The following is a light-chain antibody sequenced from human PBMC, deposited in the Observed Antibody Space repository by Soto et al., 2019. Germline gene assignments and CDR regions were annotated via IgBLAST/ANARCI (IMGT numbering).Light chain of an antibody. CDR1: QSVLFRSNNKNY. J-gene: IGKJ5*01. CDR3: QQSYSTPPIT. V-gene: IGKV4-1*01. Sequence: DIVVTQSPDSLAVSLGERATINCRSSQSVLFRSNNKNYLAWYQQKPGKAPKLLIYKASTLKSGVPSRFSGSGSGTDFTLTISSLQPEDFATYYCQQSYSTPPITFGQGTRLEIK. CDR2: KAS.